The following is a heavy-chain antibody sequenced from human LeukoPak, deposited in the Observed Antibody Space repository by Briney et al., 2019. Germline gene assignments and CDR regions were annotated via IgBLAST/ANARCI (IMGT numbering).Heavy chain of an antibody. D-gene: IGHD1-26*01. J-gene: IGHJ4*02. CDR1: SDSISSSDYY. Sequence: SETLSLTRTVSSDSISSSDYYWGWIRQPPGKGLGWIGTISYSGSTYYNPSLQSRVTISVDTSKNQFSLELSSVTAADTAVYYCARGSRRLADFHYWGQGTLVTVSS. V-gene: IGHV4-39*01. CDR3: ARGSRRLADFHY. CDR2: ISYSGST.